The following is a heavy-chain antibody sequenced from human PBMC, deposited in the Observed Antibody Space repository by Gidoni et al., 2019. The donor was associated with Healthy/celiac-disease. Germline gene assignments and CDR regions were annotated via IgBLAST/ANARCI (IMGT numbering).Heavy chain of an antibody. CDR1: GGSISSSSYY. Sequence: QLQLQESGPGLVKPSETLSLTCTVSGGSISSSSYYWGWIRQPPGKGLEWIGSIYYSGSTYYNPSLKSRVTISVDTSKNQFSLKLSSVTAADTAVYYCARQQGEPVGLDYWGQGTLVTVSS. J-gene: IGHJ4*02. CDR3: ARQQGEPVGLDY. D-gene: IGHD3-10*01. CDR2: IYYSGST. V-gene: IGHV4-39*01.